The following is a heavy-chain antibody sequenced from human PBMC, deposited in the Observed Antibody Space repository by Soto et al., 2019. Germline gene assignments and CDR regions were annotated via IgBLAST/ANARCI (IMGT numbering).Heavy chain of an antibody. CDR3: ARRNDFWSGYYLTSYGMDV. D-gene: IGHD3-3*01. J-gene: IGHJ6*02. Sequence: GESLKISCKGSGYSFTSYWIGWVCQMPGKGLEWMGIIYPGDSDTRYSPSFQGQVTISADKSISTAYLQWSSLKASETAMYYCARRNDFWSGYYLTSYGMDVWGQGTTVTVSS. CDR1: GYSFTSYW. V-gene: IGHV5-51*01. CDR2: IYPGDSDT.